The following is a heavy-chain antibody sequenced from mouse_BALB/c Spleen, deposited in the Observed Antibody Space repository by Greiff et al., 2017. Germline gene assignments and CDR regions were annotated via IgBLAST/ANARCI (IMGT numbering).Heavy chain of an antibody. CDR3: ARLRREYWYFDV. CDR1: GYTFTSYY. J-gene: IGHJ1*01. Sequence: VQLQESGPELVKPGASVRISCKASGYTFTSYYIHWVKQRPGQGLEWIGWIYPGNVNTKYNEKFKGKATLTADKSSSTAYMQLSSLTSEDSAVYFCARLRREYWYFDVWGAGTTVTVSS. V-gene: IGHV1S56*01. CDR2: IYPGNVNT.